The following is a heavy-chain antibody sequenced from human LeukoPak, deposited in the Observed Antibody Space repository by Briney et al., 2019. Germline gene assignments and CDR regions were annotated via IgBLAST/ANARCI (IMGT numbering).Heavy chain of an antibody. CDR2: FYSGGSR. Sequence: AGGSLRLSCAASGFTVSSNYMSWVRQAPGKGLECVSVFYSGGSRYYADSVKGRLTISRDNSKNTLYFQMNSLRAEGTAVYYCARGTFYGGNSPFAFDIWGQGTMVTVSS. D-gene: IGHD4-23*01. CDR3: ARGTFYGGNSPFAFDI. V-gene: IGHV3-53*01. CDR1: GFTVSSNY. J-gene: IGHJ3*02.